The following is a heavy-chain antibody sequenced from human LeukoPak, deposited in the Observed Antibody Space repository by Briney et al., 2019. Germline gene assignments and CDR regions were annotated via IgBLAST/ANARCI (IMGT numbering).Heavy chain of an antibody. D-gene: IGHD3-3*01. Sequence: GGSLRLSCAASGFTFSGYPIHWVRQAPGKGLEWVAVISYDGSNKYYADSVKGRFTISRDNSKNTLYLQMNSLRAEDTAVYYCAKDIPTYYDFWSGYPDYWGQGTLVTVSS. CDR3: AKDIPTYYDFWSGYPDY. J-gene: IGHJ4*02. CDR1: GFTFSGYP. V-gene: IGHV3-30*04. CDR2: ISYDGSNK.